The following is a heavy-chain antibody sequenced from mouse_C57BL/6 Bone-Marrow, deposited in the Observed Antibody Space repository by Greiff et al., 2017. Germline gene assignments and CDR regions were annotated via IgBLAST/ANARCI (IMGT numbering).Heavy chain of an antibody. CDR2: ISYAGSN. J-gene: IGHJ2*01. Sequence: EVQRVESGPGLVKPSQSLSLTCSVTGYSITSGYYWNWIRQFPGNKLEWMGYISYAGSNNYNPSLKNRIPITRDTSKNQFFLKLNSVTTEDTATYYCARRGLLRPYFDYWGQGTTLTVAS. D-gene: IGHD1-2*01. V-gene: IGHV3-6*01. CDR1: GYSITSGYY. CDR3: ARRGLLRPYFDY.